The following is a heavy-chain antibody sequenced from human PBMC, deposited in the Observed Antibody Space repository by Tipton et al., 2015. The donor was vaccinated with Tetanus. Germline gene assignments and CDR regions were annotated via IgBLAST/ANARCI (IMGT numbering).Heavy chain of an antibody. J-gene: IGHJ4*02. D-gene: IGHD5-18*01. CDR2: IYYSGTT. Sequence: GLVKPSETLSLTCNVSGGSISSGDYYWSWIRQPPGKGLEWIGYIYYSGTTYYNPSLKSRVTISVDTSNNQFSLKVTSVTAADTAVYYCARVFTRGYTYGTTFDYWGQGTLVTVSS. CDR1: GGSISSGDYY. V-gene: IGHV4-30-4*01. CDR3: ARVFTRGYTYGTTFDY.